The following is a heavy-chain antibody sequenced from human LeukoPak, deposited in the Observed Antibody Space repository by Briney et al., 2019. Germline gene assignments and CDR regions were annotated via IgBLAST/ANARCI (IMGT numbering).Heavy chain of an antibody. Sequence: SETLTLTCIVSGGSISTYYWGWIRQPPGKGLEWIGYIYYSGSTNYNPSLKSRVTISVDTSKNQISLTLSSVAAADTAVYYCARAVTWLQQTTFHYSGQGTLVTVSS. V-gene: IGHV4-59*01. J-gene: IGHJ4*02. CDR3: ARAVTWLQQTTFHY. CDR2: IYYSGST. CDR1: GGSISTYY. D-gene: IGHD5-24*01.